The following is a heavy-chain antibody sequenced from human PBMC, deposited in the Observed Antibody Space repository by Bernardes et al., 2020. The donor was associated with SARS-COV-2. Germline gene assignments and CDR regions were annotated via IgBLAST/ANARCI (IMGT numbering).Heavy chain of an antibody. CDR2: INPSGGST. CDR3: ARAYLWVYYYGSGSQVPTASDP. V-gene: IGHV1-46*01. Sequence: ASVKVSCKASGYTFTSYYMHWVRQAPGQGLEWMGIINPSGGSTSYAQKFQGRVTMTRDTSTSTVYMELSSLRSEDTAMYYCARAYLWVYYYGSGSQVPTASDPCGQGTLVTVSS. CDR1: GYTFTSYY. D-gene: IGHD3-10*01. J-gene: IGHJ5*02.